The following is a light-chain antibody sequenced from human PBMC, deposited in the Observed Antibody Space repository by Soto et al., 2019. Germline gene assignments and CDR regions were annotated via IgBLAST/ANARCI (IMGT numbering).Light chain of an antibody. CDR2: GAS. CDR3: QQYVSSPWA. V-gene: IGKV3-20*01. J-gene: IGKJ1*01. CDR1: QNISNY. Sequence: IVLTQSPATLSLSPGKRATLSCRASQNISNYLIWYQQKPGQAPRLLIYGASRRATGIPDRFTGSGSGTDFTLTISRLEPEDFAVYYCQQYVSSPWAFGQGTKVDIK.